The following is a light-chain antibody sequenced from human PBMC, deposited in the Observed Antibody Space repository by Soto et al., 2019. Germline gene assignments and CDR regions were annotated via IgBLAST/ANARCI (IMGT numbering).Light chain of an antibody. Sequence: VVTQPPSVSGAPGQRVTISCTGSSSNIGAGYDVHWYQQLPGTAPKLLIYGNSNRPSGVPDRFSGSKSGTSASLAITGLQAEDEADYYCQSYDSSLSVHVVFGGGTKVTVL. CDR1: SSNIGAGYD. J-gene: IGLJ2*01. CDR2: GNS. V-gene: IGLV1-40*01. CDR3: QSYDSSLSVHVV.